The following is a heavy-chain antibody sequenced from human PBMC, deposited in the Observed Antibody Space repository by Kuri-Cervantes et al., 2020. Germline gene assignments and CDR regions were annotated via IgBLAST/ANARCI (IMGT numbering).Heavy chain of an antibody. CDR1: GGSFSFYY. V-gene: IGHV4-34*01. CDR3: ARVYCSSTSCLYYFDY. CDR2: INHSGIT. D-gene: IGHD2-2*01. Sequence: SETLSLTCAVYGGSFSFYYWSWIRQPPGKGLEWIEEINHSGITKYNPSLRSRVTISVDTSKNQFSLKLSSVTAADTAVYYCARVYCSSTSCLYYFDYWGQGTLVTVSS. J-gene: IGHJ4*02.